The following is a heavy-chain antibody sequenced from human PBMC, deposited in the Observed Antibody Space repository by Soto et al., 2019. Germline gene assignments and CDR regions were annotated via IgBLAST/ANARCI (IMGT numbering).Heavy chain of an antibody. CDR1: GFTFNDYA. CDR3: AKDRDRSYFGLDVWGPAMDV. CDR2: INGNGLGT. V-gene: IGHV3-23*01. Sequence: GGSLRLSCTASGFTFNDYAMNWVRQGPGKGLEWVAAINGNGLGTYYADSVKGRFIISSDNSQNTMYLEMNSLRDEDTAVYYCAKDRDRSYFGLDVWGPAMDVWGQGTTVTVSS. D-gene: IGHD3-16*01. J-gene: IGHJ6*02.